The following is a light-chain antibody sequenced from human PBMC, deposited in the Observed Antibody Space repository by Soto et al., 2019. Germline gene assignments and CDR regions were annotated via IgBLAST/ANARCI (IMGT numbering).Light chain of an antibody. CDR2: SNS. J-gene: IGLJ1*01. Sequence: QSVLTQTPSASGTPGQRVTISCPGSSSNIGSNIVNWYQQLPGTAPKLLIYSNSQRPSGVPDRFSASKSGSSASLAISGLQSEDEADYYCAAWDDSLNAYVFGTGTKVTVL. CDR3: AAWDDSLNAYV. CDR1: SSNIGSNI. V-gene: IGLV1-44*01.